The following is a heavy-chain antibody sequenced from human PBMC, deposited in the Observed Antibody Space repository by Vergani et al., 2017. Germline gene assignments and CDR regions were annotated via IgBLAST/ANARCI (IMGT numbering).Heavy chain of an antibody. J-gene: IGHJ4*02. CDR1: GGSFTSYH. D-gene: IGHD5-18*01. CDR3: ARYNNVDTAMVTPTQYYFDY. Sequence: QVQLQQWGGGLLKPSETLSLTCVVNGGSFTSYHWTWIRQSPGEGLEWVGDIDHTGRPDYNPSLKSRLTMSVDKSRNQFSLKLSSVTAADTAVYYCARYNNVDTAMVTPTQYYFDYWGQGTLVTVSS. CDR2: IDHTGRP. V-gene: IGHV4-34*01.